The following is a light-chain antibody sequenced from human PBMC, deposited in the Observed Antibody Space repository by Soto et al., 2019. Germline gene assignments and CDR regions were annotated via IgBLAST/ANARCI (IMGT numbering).Light chain of an antibody. V-gene: IGLV1-44*01. CDR3: AVWDDSLNGGV. CDR2: SNN. CDR1: NSNIGSNT. Sequence: QSVLTQPPSASGAPGQRVTISCSGSNSNIGSNTVNWHQQVPGTAPKLLIYSNNQRPSGVPDRFSGSKSGTSASLAISGLQSEDEADYYCAVWDDSLNGGVFGGGTKVTVL. J-gene: IGLJ3*02.